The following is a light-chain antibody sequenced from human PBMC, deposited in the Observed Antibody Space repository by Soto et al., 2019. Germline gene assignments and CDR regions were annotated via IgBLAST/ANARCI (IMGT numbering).Light chain of an antibody. J-gene: IGKJ2*01. CDR2: GAS. V-gene: IGKV3-15*01. CDR3: QQYNNWPYT. CDR1: QTVSSN. Sequence: EIVLTQSPATLSVSPGERATLSCRASQTVSSNLAWYQQKPGQAPRLLIYGASTRATGIPARFSGGGSGPEFTLTISSLQSEDFAVYYCQQYNNWPYTFGQGTKVDIK.